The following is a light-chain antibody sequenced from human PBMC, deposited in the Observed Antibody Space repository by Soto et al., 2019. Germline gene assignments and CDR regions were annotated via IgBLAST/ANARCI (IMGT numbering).Light chain of an antibody. CDR2: AAS. J-gene: IGKJ3*01. CDR1: QGIRND. Sequence: IQLTQSTSSLSASVGDRVTITCRASQGIRNDLGWYQQKPGKAPKLLIYAASTLRSGVPSRFSASGSGTDFTLTISSLQPEDYATYYCQQSYNAPFNFGPRTKVDIK. V-gene: IGKV1-39*01. CDR3: QQSYNAPFN.